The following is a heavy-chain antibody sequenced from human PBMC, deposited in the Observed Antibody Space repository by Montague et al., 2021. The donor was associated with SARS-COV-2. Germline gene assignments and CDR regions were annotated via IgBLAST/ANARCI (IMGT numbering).Heavy chain of an antibody. V-gene: IGHV6-1*01. CDR3: VRDTGSAQAGFDA. CDR1: GDSVWSNTAA. Sequence: FAISGDSVWSNTAAWNWIRQSPSGGLEWLGRTNYRSKWTSDYATSVEGRISIDPDTSKNQFFLHLRSVTPEDTGVYYCVRDTGSAQAGFDACGQGTLVTVSS. CDR2: TNYRSKWTS. J-gene: IGHJ4*02. D-gene: IGHD4-17*01.